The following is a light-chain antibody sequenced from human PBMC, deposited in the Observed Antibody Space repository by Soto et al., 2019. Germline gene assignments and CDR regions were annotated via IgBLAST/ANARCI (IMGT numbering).Light chain of an antibody. Sequence: DIKMTQSPSTLSASVGDRVTITCWASQSISSWLAWYQQKPGKAPKLLIYDASSLESGVPSRFSGSGSGTEFTLTISCLQSEDFATYYCQQYYSYPLTFGGGTNVDI. CDR3: QQYYSYPLT. CDR1: QSISSW. CDR2: DAS. J-gene: IGKJ4*01. V-gene: IGKV1-5*01.